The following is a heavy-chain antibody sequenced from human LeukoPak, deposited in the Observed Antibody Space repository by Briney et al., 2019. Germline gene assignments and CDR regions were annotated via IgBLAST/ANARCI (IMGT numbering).Heavy chain of an antibody. CDR2: ISGSCTNT. V-gene: IGHV3-23*01. CDR1: GFTFSSFS. J-gene: IGHJ4*02. D-gene: IGHD5-12*01. CDR3: AKGLASDGWLGHDH. Sequence: PGGTLRLSCEFSGFTFSSFSMSCVRQAPGKGWEWGLDISGSCTNTHYADSVKGRFTISRDNFKNTLYVQMNSLRAEDTPVYYCAKGLASDGWLGHDHWGQGTLVTVSS.